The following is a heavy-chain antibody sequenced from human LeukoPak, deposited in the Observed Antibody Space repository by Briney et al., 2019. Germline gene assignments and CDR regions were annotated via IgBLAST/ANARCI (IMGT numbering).Heavy chain of an antibody. D-gene: IGHD3-3*01. CDR3: ARDRHEWFPVEGIEDY. CDR1: GFTFSTYS. Sequence: PGGSLRLSCAASGFTFSTYSMNWVRQAPGKGLEWVSSISSRSSYIYYADSVKGRFTISRDNAKNSVYLQMNSLRAEDTAVYYCARDRHEWFPVEGIEDYWGQGTLVTVSS. J-gene: IGHJ4*02. CDR2: ISSRSSYI. V-gene: IGHV3-21*01.